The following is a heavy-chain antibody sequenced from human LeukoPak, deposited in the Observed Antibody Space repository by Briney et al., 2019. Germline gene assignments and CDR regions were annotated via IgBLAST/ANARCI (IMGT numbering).Heavy chain of an antibody. D-gene: IGHD6-13*01. J-gene: IGHJ5*02. CDR2: VYHSGST. Sequence: SQTLSLTCTVSGGXIASGDYYWSWIRQPPGKGLEWIGYVYHSGSTYYNPSLKSQITISIDKSKNQFSLTVSSVTATDTALYYCASRAAARFDPWGQGILVTVSS. CDR1: GGXIASGDYY. CDR3: ASRAAARFDP. V-gene: IGHV4-30-4*01.